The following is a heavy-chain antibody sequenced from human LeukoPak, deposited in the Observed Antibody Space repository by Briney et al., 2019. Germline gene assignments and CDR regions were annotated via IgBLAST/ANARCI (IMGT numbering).Heavy chain of an antibody. J-gene: IGHJ5*02. CDR3: ARGSCSGGSCYSRWFDP. Sequence: EASVKVSCKASGYTFIGYYMHWVQQAPGQELEWMGWINPNSWGTNYVQKLQGRVTMTRDTSISTAYMELSRLRSDDTAVYYCARGSCSGGSCYSRWFDPWGQGTLVTVSS. D-gene: IGHD2-15*01. CDR1: GYTFIGYY. V-gene: IGHV1-2*03. CDR2: INPNSWGT.